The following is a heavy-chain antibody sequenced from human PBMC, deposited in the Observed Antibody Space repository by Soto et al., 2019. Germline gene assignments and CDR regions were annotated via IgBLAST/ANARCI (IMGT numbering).Heavy chain of an antibody. CDR3: ARDLDGLHDNTSGPYPRPG. Sequence: SETLSLTCTVSGGSISSDDYYWSWIRQAPGRGLEWIGYIHSSGSIYYNPSLKSRATMSIDTARNQFSLKVSSVTVADTAVYYCARDLDGLHDNTSGPYPRPGWGQGTLVTVSS. V-gene: IGHV4-30-4*08. CDR1: GGSISSDDYY. J-gene: IGHJ1*01. D-gene: IGHD3-22*01. CDR2: IHSSGSI.